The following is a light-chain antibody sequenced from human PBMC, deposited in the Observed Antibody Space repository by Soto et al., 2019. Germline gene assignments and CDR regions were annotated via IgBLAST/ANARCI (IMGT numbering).Light chain of an antibody. CDR3: CSYAGSSVV. J-gene: IGLJ2*01. Sequence: QSALTQPASVSGSPGPSITISCTGTSSDVGSYNLVSWYQQHPGKAPKLMIYEVSKRPSGVSNRFSGSKSGNTASLAISGLQAEDEADYYGCSYAGSSVVFGGGTKLTAL. CDR2: EVS. CDR1: SSDVGSYNL. V-gene: IGLV2-23*02.